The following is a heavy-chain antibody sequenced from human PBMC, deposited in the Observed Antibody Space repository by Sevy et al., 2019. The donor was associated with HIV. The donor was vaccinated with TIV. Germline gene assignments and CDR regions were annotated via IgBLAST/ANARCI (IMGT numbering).Heavy chain of an antibody. CDR3: ARELDSLTGTSYGMDV. Sequence: GGSLRLSCAASGFTVSSNYMSWVRQAPGKGLEWVSVIYSGGSTYYADSVKGGFTISRDNSKNTLYLQMNSLRAEDTAVYYCARELDSLTGTSYGMDVWGQGTTVTVSS. CDR2: IYSGGST. J-gene: IGHJ6*02. CDR1: GFTVSSNY. V-gene: IGHV3-66*01. D-gene: IGHD1-7*01.